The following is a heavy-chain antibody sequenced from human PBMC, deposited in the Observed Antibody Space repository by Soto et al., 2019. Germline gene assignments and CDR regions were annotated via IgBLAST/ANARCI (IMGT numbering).Heavy chain of an antibody. V-gene: IGHV3-30*18. CDR3: AKVGYSGSYFDY. D-gene: IGHD1-26*01. CDR2: VSYYGSNK. CDR1: GFTFSSYG. Sequence: QVQLVESGGGVVQPGRSLRLSCAASGFTFSSYGMHWVRQAPGKGLEWVAVVSYYGSNKYYADSVKGRFTISRDNSKNTLYLQTNSLRAEDTAVYYCAKVGYSGSYFDYWGQGTLVTVSS. J-gene: IGHJ4*02.